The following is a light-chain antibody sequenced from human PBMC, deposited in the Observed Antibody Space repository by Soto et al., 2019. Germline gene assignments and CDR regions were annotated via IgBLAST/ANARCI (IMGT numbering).Light chain of an antibody. J-gene: IGKJ1*01. V-gene: IGKV3-15*01. CDR1: QSVSSSY. CDR3: QQYNNRRT. Sequence: EIVLTHSPGTLSLSPVERATLSCSASQSVSSSYLAWYQQKPGQAPRLLIYATSTRATGIPPRFSGSGSGTEFTLSISSLQSEDFAVYYCQQYNNRRTFGQGTKVDIK. CDR2: ATS.